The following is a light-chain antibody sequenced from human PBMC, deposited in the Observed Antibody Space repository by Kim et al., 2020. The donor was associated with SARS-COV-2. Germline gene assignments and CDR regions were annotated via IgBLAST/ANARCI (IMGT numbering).Light chain of an antibody. Sequence: GQKFTIPCSGSSSNIGNNYVSWYQQLPGTAPKLLIYDNNKRPSVIPDRFSGSKSGTSATLGITGLQTGDEADYYCGTWDSSLSAVVFGGGTQLTVL. J-gene: IGLJ2*01. CDR3: GTWDSSLSAVV. CDR2: DNN. V-gene: IGLV1-51*01. CDR1: SSNIGNNY.